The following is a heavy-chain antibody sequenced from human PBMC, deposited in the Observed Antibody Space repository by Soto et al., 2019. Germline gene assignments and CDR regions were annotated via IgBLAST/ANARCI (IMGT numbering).Heavy chain of an antibody. V-gene: IGHV1-2*04. Sequence: ASVKASCKASGYTFTGCYMHWVRQAPGQGLEWMGWINPNSGGTNYAQKFQGWVTMTRDTSISTAYMELSRLRSDDTAVYYCARSVVARPVPPFQHWGKGTLVTVSS. J-gene: IGHJ1*01. CDR2: INPNSGGT. D-gene: IGHD2-15*01. CDR1: GYTFTGCY. CDR3: ARSVVARPVPPFQH.